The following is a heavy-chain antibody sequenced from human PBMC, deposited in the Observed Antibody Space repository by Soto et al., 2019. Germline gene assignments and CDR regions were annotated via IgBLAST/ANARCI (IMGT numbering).Heavy chain of an antibody. J-gene: IGHJ4*02. CDR2: INSDGSST. CDR3: APSQGSITARPDFGWVLDY. CDR1: GFTFSSYW. D-gene: IGHD6-6*01. Sequence: EVQLVESGGGLVQPGGSLRLSCAASGFTFSSYWMHWVRQAPGKGLVWVSRINSDGSSTSYADSVKGRFTISRDNAKNTLYLQMNSLRANDAAVYYCAPSQGSITARPDFGWVLDYWGQGTLVTVSS. V-gene: IGHV3-74*01.